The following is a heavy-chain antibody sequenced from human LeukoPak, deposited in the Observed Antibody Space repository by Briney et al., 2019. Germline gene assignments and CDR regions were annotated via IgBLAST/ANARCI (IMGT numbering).Heavy chain of an antibody. CDR1: GYTFTGYY. J-gene: IGHJ3*02. V-gene: IGHV1-2*02. CDR2: INPNSGST. D-gene: IGHD1-26*01. CDR3: ARPYSGSYLVSDAFDI. Sequence: GASVKVSCKASGYTFTGYYMHWVRQAPGQGLEWMGWINPNSGSTNYAQKFQGRVTMTRDTSISTAYMELSRLRSDDTAVYYCARPYSGSYLVSDAFDIWGQGTMVTVSS.